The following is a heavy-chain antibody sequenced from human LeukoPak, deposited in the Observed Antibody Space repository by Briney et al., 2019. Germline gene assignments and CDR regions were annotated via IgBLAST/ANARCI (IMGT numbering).Heavy chain of an antibody. Sequence: SETLSLTCTVSGGSISSYYWNWIRHPAGKGLELIGRTSTTGSTNYNPSLKSRLTMSVDTSKNQFSLRLSSVSAADTAVYYCAREYSSSSGRTFDYWGQGTLVTVSS. J-gene: IGHJ4*02. CDR3: AREYSSSSGRTFDY. V-gene: IGHV4-4*07. CDR1: GGSISSYY. CDR2: TSTTGST. D-gene: IGHD6-6*01.